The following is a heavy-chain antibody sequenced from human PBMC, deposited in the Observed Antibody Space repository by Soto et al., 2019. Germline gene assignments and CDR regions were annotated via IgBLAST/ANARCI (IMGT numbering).Heavy chain of an antibody. CDR1: GGTFSSYA. V-gene: IGHV1-69*13. Sequence: SVKVSCKASGGTFSSYAISWVRQAPGQGPEWMGGIIPIFGTANYAQKFQGRVTITADESTSTAYMELSSLRSEDTAVYYCATGSYVSGSYYNGHGMAVCGHGTTVAVSS. D-gene: IGHD3-10*01. CDR3: ATGSYVSGSYYNGHGMAV. CDR2: IIPIFGTA. J-gene: IGHJ6*02.